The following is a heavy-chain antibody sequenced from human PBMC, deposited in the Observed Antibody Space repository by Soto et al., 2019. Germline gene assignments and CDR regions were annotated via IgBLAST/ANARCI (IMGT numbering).Heavy chain of an antibody. CDR1: CASISSGNYY. CDR2: IYHSGST. D-gene: IGHD2-21*01. V-gene: IGHV4-30-2*01. J-gene: IGHJ4*02. CDR3: ARGNVVAIDY. Sequence: SETLSLTCTVSCASISSGNYYWSWIRQPPGKGLEWIGYIYHSGSTYYNPSLKSRVTISVDRSKNQFSLKLSSVTAADTAVYYCARGNVVAIDYWGQGTLVTVPQ.